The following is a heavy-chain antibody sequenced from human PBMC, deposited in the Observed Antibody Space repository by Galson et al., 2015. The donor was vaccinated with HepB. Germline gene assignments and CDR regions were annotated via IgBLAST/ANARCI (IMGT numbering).Heavy chain of an antibody. Sequence: SSAISWVRQAPGQGLEWMGRIIPILGIANYAQKFQGRVTITADKSTSTAYMELSSLRSEDTAVYYCARESPGDGFDYWGQGTLVTVSS. CDR3: ARESPGDGFDY. D-gene: IGHD2-21*02. CDR1: SSA. V-gene: IGHV1-69*04. J-gene: IGHJ4*02. CDR2: IIPILGIA.